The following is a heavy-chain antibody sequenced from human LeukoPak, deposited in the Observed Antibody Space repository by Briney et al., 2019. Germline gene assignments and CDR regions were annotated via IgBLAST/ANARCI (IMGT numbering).Heavy chain of an antibody. CDR1: GFTFSSYA. Sequence: PGGSLRLSCAASGFTFSSYAMNWVRQAPGKGLEWISYISSSNIRTYYADSVWGRFTISRDNARNSLYLQMNSLTDDDTAVYYCAREGIASCGGSCYSTLGYWGQGTLVTVSS. CDR2: ISSSNIRT. CDR3: AREGIASCGGSCYSTLGY. D-gene: IGHD2-21*01. J-gene: IGHJ4*02. V-gene: IGHV3-48*02.